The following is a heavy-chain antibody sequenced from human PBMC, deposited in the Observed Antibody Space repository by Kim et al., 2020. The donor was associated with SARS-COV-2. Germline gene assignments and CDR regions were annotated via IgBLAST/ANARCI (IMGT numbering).Heavy chain of an antibody. V-gene: IGHV1-69*04. Sequence: SVKVSCKASGGTFSSYAISWVRQAPGQGLEWMGRIIPILGIANYAQKFQGRVTITADKSTSTAYMELSSLRSEDTAVYYCARESFGGNSPYLYYGMDVWGQGTTVTVSS. J-gene: IGHJ6*02. D-gene: IGHD2-21*02. CDR3: ARESFGGNSPYLYYGMDV. CDR1: GGTFSSYA. CDR2: IIPILGIA.